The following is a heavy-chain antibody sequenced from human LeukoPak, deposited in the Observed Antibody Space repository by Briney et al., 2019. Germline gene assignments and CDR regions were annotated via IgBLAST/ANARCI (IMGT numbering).Heavy chain of an antibody. CDR2: ISYEGSNK. CDR1: GFTFSSYA. V-gene: IGHV3-30*04. Sequence: GGSLRLSCAASGFTFSSYALHWVRQAPGQGLEWVAVISYEGSNKYYADSVKGRFTISRDGSKNTVYLQMNRLRADDTAVYYCARDQLAFSGYDTLFDYWGQGALVTVSS. J-gene: IGHJ4*02. CDR3: ARDQLAFSGYDTLFDY. D-gene: IGHD5-12*01.